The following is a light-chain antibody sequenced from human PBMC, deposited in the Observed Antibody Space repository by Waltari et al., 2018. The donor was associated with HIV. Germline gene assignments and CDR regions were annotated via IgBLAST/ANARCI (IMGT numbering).Light chain of an antibody. CDR3: QQYGNSRGT. Sequence: LTQPPSVSAAPGQKVTISCSGSSSNIGNNYVSWYQQKPGQAPRLLIFGASSRATGIPDRFSGSGSGTDFTLTISRLEPEDFAVYYCQQYGNSRGTFGGGTKVEIK. CDR1: SNIGNNY. J-gene: IGKJ4*01. CDR2: GAS. V-gene: IGKV3-20*01.